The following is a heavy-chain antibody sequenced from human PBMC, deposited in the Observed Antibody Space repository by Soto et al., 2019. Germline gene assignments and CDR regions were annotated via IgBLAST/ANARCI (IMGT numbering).Heavy chain of an antibody. D-gene: IGHD2-15*01. V-gene: IGHV1-3*01. CDR1: GYTFTIYA. CDR2: INAGNGNT. J-gene: IGHJ6*02. Sequence: ASVKVSCKASGYTFTIYAMHWVRQAPGQRLEWMGWINAGNGNTKYSQKFQGRVTITRDTSASTAYMELSSLRSEDTAVYYCARDGYGYCSGGSCHFYYYYYGMDVWGQGTTVTDSS. CDR3: ARDGYGYCSGGSCHFYYYYYGMDV.